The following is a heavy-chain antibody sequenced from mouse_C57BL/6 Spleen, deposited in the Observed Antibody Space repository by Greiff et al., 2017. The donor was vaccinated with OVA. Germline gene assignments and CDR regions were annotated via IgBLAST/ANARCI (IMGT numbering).Heavy chain of an antibody. CDR3: VTGDYEGFAY. V-gene: IGHV10-1*01. D-gene: IGHD2-4*01. J-gene: IGHJ3*01. CDR2: IRSKSNNYAT. CDR1: GFSFNTYA. Sequence: EVHLVESGGGLVQPKGSLKLSCAASGFSFNTYAMNWVRQAPGKGLEWVARIRSKSNNYATYYADSVKDRFTISRDDSESMLYLQMNNLKTEDTAMYYCVTGDYEGFAYWGQGTLVTVSA.